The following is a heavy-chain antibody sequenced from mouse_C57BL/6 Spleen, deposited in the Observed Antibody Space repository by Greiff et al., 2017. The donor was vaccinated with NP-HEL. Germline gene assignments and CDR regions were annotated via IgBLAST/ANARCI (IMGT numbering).Heavy chain of an antibody. J-gene: IGHJ2*01. D-gene: IGHD2-1*01. Sequence: EVMLVESEGGLVQPGSSMKLSCTASGFTFSDYYMAWVRQVPEKGLEWVANINYDGSSTYYLDSLKSRFIISRDNAKNILYLQMSSLKSEDTATYYCAGSTMGYYFDYWGQGTTLTVSS. CDR2: INYDGSST. CDR3: AGSTMGYYFDY. V-gene: IGHV5-16*01. CDR1: GFTFSDYY.